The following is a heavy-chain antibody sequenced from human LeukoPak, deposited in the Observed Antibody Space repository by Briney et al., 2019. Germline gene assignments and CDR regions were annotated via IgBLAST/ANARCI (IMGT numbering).Heavy chain of an antibody. V-gene: IGHV5-51*01. Sequence: GESLKISCKGSGYSFTSYWIGWVRQIPGKGLEWMGIIYPGDSDTRYSPSLQGQVTISADKSISTAYLQWSNLKASDTAMYYCARRTVEVPAAMDVWGQGTTVTVSS. J-gene: IGHJ6*02. D-gene: IGHD2-2*01. CDR2: IYPGDSDT. CDR1: GYSFTSYW. CDR3: ARRTVEVPAAMDV.